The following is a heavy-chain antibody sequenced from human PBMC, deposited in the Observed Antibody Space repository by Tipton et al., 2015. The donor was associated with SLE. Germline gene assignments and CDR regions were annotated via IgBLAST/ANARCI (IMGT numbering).Heavy chain of an antibody. V-gene: IGHV4-59*01. CDR2: IYYSGST. CDR3: AREEYSSGWTEVHWFDP. Sequence: SLTCTVSGGSISSYYWSWIRRPPGKGLEWIGYIYYSGSTNYNPSLKSRVTISVDTSKNQFSLKLSSVTAADTAVYYCAREEYSSGWTEVHWFDPWGQGTLVTVSS. CDR1: GGSISSYY. D-gene: IGHD6-19*01. J-gene: IGHJ5*02.